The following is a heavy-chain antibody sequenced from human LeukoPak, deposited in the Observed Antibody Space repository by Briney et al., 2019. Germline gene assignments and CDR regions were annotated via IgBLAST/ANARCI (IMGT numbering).Heavy chain of an antibody. CDR1: GYTFTGYY. J-gene: IGHJ6*02. Sequence: ASVKVSCKASGYTFTGYYMHWVRQAPGQGLEWMGWINPNSGGTNYVQKFQGRVTMTRDTSISTAYMELSRLRSDDTAVYYCARGYCSGGSCYSPSIYGMDVWGQGTTVTVSS. D-gene: IGHD2-15*01. CDR3: ARGYCSGGSCYSPSIYGMDV. CDR2: INPNSGGT. V-gene: IGHV1-2*02.